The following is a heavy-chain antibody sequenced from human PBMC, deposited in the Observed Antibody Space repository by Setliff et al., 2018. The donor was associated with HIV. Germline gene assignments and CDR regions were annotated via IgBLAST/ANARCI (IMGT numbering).Heavy chain of an antibody. CDR3: ARGGGGPSTFDI. Sequence: ASVKVSCKASGYTFTGYFMHWVRQAPGQGLEWMGRINPTTAAANSAQKFQGRVTMARDTSVSTVYMELSRLRSDDMAVYFCARGGGGPSTFDIWGQGTMVTVSS. CDR1: GYTFTGYF. CDR2: INPTTAAA. J-gene: IGHJ3*02. D-gene: IGHD2-15*01. V-gene: IGHV1-2*06.